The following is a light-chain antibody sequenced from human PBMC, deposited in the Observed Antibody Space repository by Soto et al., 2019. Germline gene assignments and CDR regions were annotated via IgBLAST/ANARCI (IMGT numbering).Light chain of an antibody. V-gene: IGKV3-15*01. CDR2: GAS. CDR1: QTIDSN. Sequence: IVMTQSPGTLSVFPGGSATLSCRASQTIDSNLSCYQQKPGQAPRLLVYGASTRATGIPVRFSGSGSGTEFTLTISSLQSDDFAVYYCQHYSKGSPITFGQGTLLEIK. CDR3: QHYSKGSPIT. J-gene: IGKJ5*01.